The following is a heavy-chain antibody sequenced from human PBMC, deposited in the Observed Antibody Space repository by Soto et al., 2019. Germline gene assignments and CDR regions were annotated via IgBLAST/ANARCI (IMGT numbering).Heavy chain of an antibody. D-gene: IGHD6-13*01. CDR3: ARDSNLLNGQQLPSLGFDP. V-gene: IGHV4-59*01. Sequence: PSETLSLTCTVSGGSISSYYWSWIRQPPGKGLEWIGYIYYSGSTNYNPSLKSRVTISVDTSKNQFSLKLSSVTAADTAVYYCARDSNLLNGQQLPSLGFDPWGQGTLVTVSS. J-gene: IGHJ5*02. CDR1: GGSISSYY. CDR2: IYYSGST.